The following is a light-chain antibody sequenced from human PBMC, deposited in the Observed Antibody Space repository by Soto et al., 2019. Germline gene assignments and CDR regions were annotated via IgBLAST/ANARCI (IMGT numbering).Light chain of an antibody. J-gene: IGKJ5*01. Sequence: AIRMTQSPSSLSASTGGRVTITCRASQGISSYLAWYQQKPGKAPKLLIYAASTLQSGVPSRFSGSGSGTDFTLTISCLQSEDFATYYCQQYYSYPPTFSQGTRLEIK. CDR1: QGISSY. CDR2: AAS. CDR3: QQYYSYPPT. V-gene: IGKV1-8*01.